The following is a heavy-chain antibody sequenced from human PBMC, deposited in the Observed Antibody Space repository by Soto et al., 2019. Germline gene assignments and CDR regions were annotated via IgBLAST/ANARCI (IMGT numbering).Heavy chain of an antibody. D-gene: IGHD1-1*01. V-gene: IGHV3-30-3*01. Sequence: GGSLRLSCAASGFTFSSYAMHWVRQAPGKGLEWVAVISYDGSNKYYADSVKGRFTISRDNSKNTLYLQMNSLRAEDTAVYYCARGWNHRYYYYYYGMDVWGQGTTVTVSS. CDR1: GFTFSSYA. CDR2: ISYDGSNK. J-gene: IGHJ6*02. CDR3: ARGWNHRYYYYYYGMDV.